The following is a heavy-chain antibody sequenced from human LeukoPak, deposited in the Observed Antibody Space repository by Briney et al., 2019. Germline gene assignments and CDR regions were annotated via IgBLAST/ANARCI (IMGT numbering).Heavy chain of an antibody. V-gene: IGHV3-30-3*01. D-gene: IGHD7-27*01. CDR1: GFTFSSYA. Sequence: GGSLRLSCAASGFTFSSYAMHWVRQAPGKGLEWVAVISYDGSNKYYADSVKGRFTISRDNAKSTLYLQMNSLRAEDTAVYYCAREAVGTGDWYFDLWGRGTLVTVSP. J-gene: IGHJ2*01. CDR2: ISYDGSNK. CDR3: AREAVGTGDWYFDL.